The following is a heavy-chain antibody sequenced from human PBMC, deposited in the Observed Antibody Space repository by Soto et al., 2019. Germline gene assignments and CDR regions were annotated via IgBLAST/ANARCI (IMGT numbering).Heavy chain of an antibody. Sequence: QVQLLESGGGLVKPGGTLRLSCAASGFSFSDYFMSWIRQAPGKGLEWISYISSTGTYTNYADSVKGRFTISRDNAKNSLFLQMNSLRAEDTAIYYCARDQDYYVSDVIDYWGQGALVTVS. D-gene: IGHD3-10*01. CDR2: ISSTGTYT. V-gene: IGHV3-11*05. CDR1: GFSFSDYF. CDR3: ARDQDYYVSDVIDY. J-gene: IGHJ4*02.